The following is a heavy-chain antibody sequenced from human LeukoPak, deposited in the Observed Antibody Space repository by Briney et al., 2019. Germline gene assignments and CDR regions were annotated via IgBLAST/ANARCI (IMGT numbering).Heavy chain of an antibody. V-gene: IGHV4-39*01. CDR1: GGSISSSTYY. J-gene: IGHJ4*02. Sequence: PSETLSLTCGVSGGSISSSTYYWGWIRRPPGKGLEWIGSNYYSGSTYYNPSLKSRVTVSVDTSKNQFSLNLSSVTAADTAVYYCVRGSTLRHYQYWGQGTLVTVSS. D-gene: IGHD3-16*01. CDR3: VRGSTLRHYQY. CDR2: NYYSGST.